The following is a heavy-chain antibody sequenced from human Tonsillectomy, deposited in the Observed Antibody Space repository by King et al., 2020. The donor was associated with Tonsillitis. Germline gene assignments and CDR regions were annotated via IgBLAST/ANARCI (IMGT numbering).Heavy chain of an antibody. J-gene: IGHJ4*02. CDR2: ISYDGSSK. CDR3: ARDSPNPDY. V-gene: IGHV3-30-3*01. CDR1: GFSFSRYG. Sequence: VQLVESGGGVVQPGRSLRLSCAASGFSFSRYGMHWVRQAPGKGLDWVALISYDGSSKYHADSVKGRFSISRDNSRNTLYLQMNSLRAEDTAVYYCARDSPNPDYWGQGTLVTVSS.